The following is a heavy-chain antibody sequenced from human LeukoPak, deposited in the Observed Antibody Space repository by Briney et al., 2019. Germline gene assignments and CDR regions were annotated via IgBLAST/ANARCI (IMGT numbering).Heavy chain of an antibody. D-gene: IGHD1-1*01. CDR2: IGTDTGNP. CDR3: ARDRWNPDL. V-gene: IGHV7-4-1*02. J-gene: IGHJ5*02. Sequence: ASVKVPCKASGYRFSSYSMNWVRQAPGQGLEWMGWIGTDTGNPTYAQGFIGRFVFSLDTSVSTAYLQISSLKAEDTAVYYCARDRWNPDLWGQGTLVTVSS. CDR1: GYRFSSYS.